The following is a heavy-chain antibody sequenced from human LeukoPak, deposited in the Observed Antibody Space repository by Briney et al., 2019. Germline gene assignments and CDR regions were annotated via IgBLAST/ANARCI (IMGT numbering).Heavy chain of an antibody. V-gene: IGHV1-69*13. CDR1: GGTFSSYA. D-gene: IGHD3-10*01. Sequence: SVKVSCKASGGTFSSYAISWVRQAPGQGLEWMGGIIPIFGTANYAQKFQGRVTITADESTSTAYMELSSLRSEDTAVYYCARYYGSGSYSTYYYYYGMDVWAKGPRSPSP. CDR3: ARYYGSGSYSTYYYYYGMDV. CDR2: IIPIFGTA. J-gene: IGHJ6*02.